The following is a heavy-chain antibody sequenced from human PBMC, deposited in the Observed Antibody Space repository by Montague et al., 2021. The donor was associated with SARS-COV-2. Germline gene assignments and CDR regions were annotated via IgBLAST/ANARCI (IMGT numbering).Heavy chain of an antibody. J-gene: IGHJ5*01. V-gene: IGHV4-59*01. CDR2: IYHTGDT. D-gene: IGHD6-19*01. Sequence: SETLSLTCAVSGASISAYYWGWIRQSPGKGLEWIGYIYHTGDTDYNPSLKSRLTMSADTSKNQFSLRLNYVTPADTAIYYCAKEGSSGWFESWGQGTRVAVSS. CDR3: AKEGSSGWFES. CDR1: GASISAYY.